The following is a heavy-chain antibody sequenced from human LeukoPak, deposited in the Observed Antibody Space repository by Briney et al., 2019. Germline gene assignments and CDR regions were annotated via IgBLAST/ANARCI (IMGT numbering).Heavy chain of an antibody. Sequence: SETLSLTCAVYGGSFSGYYWSWIRQPPGKGLEWIGEINHSGSTNYNPSLKSRVTISVDTSKNQFSLKLSSVTAADTAVYYCTREVSTVTFGYWGQGTLVTVSS. CDR1: GGSFSGYY. CDR3: TREVSTVTFGY. D-gene: IGHD4-17*01. J-gene: IGHJ4*02. V-gene: IGHV4-34*01. CDR2: INHSGST.